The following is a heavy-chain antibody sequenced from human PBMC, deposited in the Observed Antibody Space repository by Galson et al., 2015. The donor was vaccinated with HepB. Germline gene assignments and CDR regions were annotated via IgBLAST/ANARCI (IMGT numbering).Heavy chain of an antibody. CDR2: IYYSGST. D-gene: IGHD3-22*01. Sequence: SETLSLTCTVSGGFISTYYWSWIRQPPGKGLEWIGYIYYSGSTNYNPSLKSRVTISVDTSKNQFSLKLSSVTAADTAVYYCARSAYYDSNGPFSDWGQGALVTVSS. CDR3: ARSAYYDSNGPFSD. J-gene: IGHJ4*02. V-gene: IGHV4-59*08. CDR1: GGFISTYY.